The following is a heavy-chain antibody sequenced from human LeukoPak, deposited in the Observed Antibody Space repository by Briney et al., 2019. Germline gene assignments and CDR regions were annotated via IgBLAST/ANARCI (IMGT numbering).Heavy chain of an antibody. CDR1: GFTFSDYY. Sequence: GGSLRLSCAASGFTFSDYYMSWIRQAPGKGLEWVSYISSSGSTIYYADSVKGRFTISRDNAKNSLYLQMNSLRAEDTAVYYCATRSPRYISIDAFDIWGQGTMVTVSS. V-gene: IGHV3-11*04. J-gene: IGHJ3*02. D-gene: IGHD1-14*01. CDR3: ATRSPRYISIDAFDI. CDR2: ISSSGSTI.